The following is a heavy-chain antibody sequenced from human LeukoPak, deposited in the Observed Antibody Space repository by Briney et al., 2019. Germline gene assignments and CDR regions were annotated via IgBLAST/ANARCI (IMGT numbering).Heavy chain of an antibody. Sequence: PGGSLRLSCAASGFTFSSYAMSWVRQAPGKGLEWVSSIGSGSGNIYYADSVKGRFTISRDNAKISLYLHMNSLRAEDTAVYYCAKGPYDSSEGFDYWGQGTLVTVSS. J-gene: IGHJ4*02. CDR3: AKGPYDSSEGFDY. CDR2: IGSGSGNI. V-gene: IGHV3-21*01. CDR1: GFTFSSYA. D-gene: IGHD3-22*01.